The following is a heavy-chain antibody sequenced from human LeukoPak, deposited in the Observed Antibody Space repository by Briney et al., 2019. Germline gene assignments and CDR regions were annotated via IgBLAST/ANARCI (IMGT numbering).Heavy chain of an antibody. D-gene: IGHD1-26*01. CDR1: GGSISSYY. V-gene: IGHV4-59*01. CDR3: ARETRLHSGSYSNDAFDI. CDR2: ISYSGST. Sequence: PSETLSLTCTASGGSISSYYWSWIRQPPGKGLEWIGYISYSGSTDYNPSLKSRVTISLDTSTNQFSLRLSSVTAADTAVYYCARETRLHSGSYSNDAFDIWGQGTMVTVSS. J-gene: IGHJ3*02.